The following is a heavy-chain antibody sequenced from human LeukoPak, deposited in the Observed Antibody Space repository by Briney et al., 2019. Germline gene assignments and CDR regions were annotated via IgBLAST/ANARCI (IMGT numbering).Heavy chain of an antibody. D-gene: IGHD3-10*01. CDR2: INPNSGGT. CDR1: GYTFTGYY. Sequence: ASVKVSCKASGYTFTGYYMHWVRQAPGQGLEWMGWINPNSGGTNYAQKFQGRVTMTRDTSISTAYMELSRLRSDDTAVYYCARVVSDYYGSGSYSWFDSWGQGTLVTVSS. CDR3: ARVVSDYYGSGSYSWFDS. J-gene: IGHJ5*01. V-gene: IGHV1-2*02.